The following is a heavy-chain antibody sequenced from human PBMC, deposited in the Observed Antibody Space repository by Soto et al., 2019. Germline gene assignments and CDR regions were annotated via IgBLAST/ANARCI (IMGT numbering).Heavy chain of an antibody. V-gene: IGHV4-39*01. J-gene: IGHJ4*02. Sequence: SETLSLTCTVSGGSISSSSYYWGRLRQPPGTGLEWIGSICYSGSYYYNPSLNRRITISVDMTQIQFPLRLSSVTAADAAVYYCARHRGTISLTDYWGQGTLVTVSS. D-gene: IGHD3-9*01. CDR3: ARHRGTISLTDY. CDR1: GGSISSSSYY. CDR2: ICYSGSY.